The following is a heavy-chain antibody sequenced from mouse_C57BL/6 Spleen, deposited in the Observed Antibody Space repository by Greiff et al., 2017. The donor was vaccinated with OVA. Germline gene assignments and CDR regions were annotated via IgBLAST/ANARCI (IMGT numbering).Heavy chain of an antibody. D-gene: IGHD4-1*01. CDR2: IYPRDGST. J-gene: IGHJ3*01. CDR1: GYTFTSYD. CDR3: ARWGWDVGFAY. V-gene: IGHV1-85*01. Sequence: VQLQQSGPELVKPGASVKLSCKASGYTFTSYDINWVKQRPGQGLEWIGWIYPRDGSTKYNEKFKGKATLTVDTSSSTAYMELRSLTSEDSAVYFCARWGWDVGFAYWGQGTLVTVSA.